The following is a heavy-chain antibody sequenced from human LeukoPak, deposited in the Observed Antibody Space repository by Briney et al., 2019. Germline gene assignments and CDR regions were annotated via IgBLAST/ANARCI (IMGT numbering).Heavy chain of an antibody. J-gene: IGHJ4*02. Sequence: PGGSLRLSCAASGFTFSSYGMNWVRQAPGKGLEWVSYISSSSSTIYYADSVKGRFTISRDNAKNSLYLQMNSLRAEDTAVYYCARVWFGELLPHLDYWGQGTLVTVSS. D-gene: IGHD3-10*01. V-gene: IGHV3-48*01. CDR1: GFTFSSYG. CDR3: ARVWFGELLPHLDY. CDR2: ISSSSSTI.